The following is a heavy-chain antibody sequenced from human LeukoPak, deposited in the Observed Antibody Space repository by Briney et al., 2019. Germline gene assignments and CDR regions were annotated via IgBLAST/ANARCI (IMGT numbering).Heavy chain of an antibody. CDR1: GFTLSTYD. Sequence: GGSLRLSCAASGFTLSTYDMHWVRQPTGESLEWVSIFYRAGDTYYPNSVKGRFTISRDDAKNSLYLQMNSLRAEDTAVYYCAREMSGSNDALDIWGQGTMVTVSP. J-gene: IGHJ3*02. CDR2: FYRAGDT. CDR3: AREMSGSNDALDI. D-gene: IGHD3-10*01. V-gene: IGHV3-13*01.